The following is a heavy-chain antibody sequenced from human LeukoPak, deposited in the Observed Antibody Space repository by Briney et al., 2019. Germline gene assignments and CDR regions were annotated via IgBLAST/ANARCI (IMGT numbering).Heavy chain of an antibody. CDR3: ARGLTGDGRHFDY. CDR2: IYPGDSDT. D-gene: IGHD7-27*01. V-gene: IGHV5-51*01. CDR1: GYSFPSYW. Sequence: GESLKISCQGSGYSFPSYWIGWVRQMPGKGLEWMAIIYPGDSDTTYSPSFQGQVTVSADKSLSTAYLQWSSLQASDTAMYYCARGLTGDGRHFDYWGQGTLVIVSS. J-gene: IGHJ4*02.